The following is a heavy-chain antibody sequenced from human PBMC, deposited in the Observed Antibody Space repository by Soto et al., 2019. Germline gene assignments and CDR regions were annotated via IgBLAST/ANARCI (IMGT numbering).Heavy chain of an antibody. V-gene: IGHV1-69*13. J-gene: IGHJ6*02. CDR3: ASYTIYGVVTNYYGMDV. D-gene: IGHD3-3*01. CDR1: GGTFSIYA. Sequence: SVKVSCKASGGTFSIYAISWLRQAPGQGREWLGGIIPLFGTANYAHKFQGRVTITADASTSTAYMELRSLRSEDTAVYYCASYTIYGVVTNYYGMDVWGQGTTVTVSS. CDR2: IIPLFGTA.